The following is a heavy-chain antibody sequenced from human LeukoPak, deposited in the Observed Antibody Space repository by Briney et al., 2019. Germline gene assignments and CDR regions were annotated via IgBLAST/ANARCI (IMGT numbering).Heavy chain of an antibody. V-gene: IGHV4-61*01. D-gene: IGHD3-16*01. CDR1: GGSVSSGSYY. Sequence: PSETLSLTCTVSGGSVSSGSYYWSWIRQPPGKGLEWIGYIYYSGSTNYNPSLKSRVTISVDTSKNQFSLKLSSVTAADTAVYYCARYGLIRGFEYWGQGTLVTVSS. J-gene: IGHJ4*02. CDR3: ARYGLIRGFEY. CDR2: IYYSGST.